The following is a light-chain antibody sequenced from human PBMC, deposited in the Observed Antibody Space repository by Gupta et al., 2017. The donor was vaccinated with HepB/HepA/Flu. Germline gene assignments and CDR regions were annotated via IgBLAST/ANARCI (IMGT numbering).Light chain of an antibody. J-gene: IGKJ1*01. CDR3: QQDVYTPRT. Sequence: DIVMTQSPDSLAVSLGERATINCKSSQSGLYSSNSKNYLAWYQQKPGQPPKVLIYWVSTRESGVPDRFSGSGSGTVFSLTITRLQAEDVAVYYCQQDVYTPRTFDQGTKVEIK. V-gene: IGKV4-1*01. CDR2: WVS. CDR1: QSGLYSSNSKNY.